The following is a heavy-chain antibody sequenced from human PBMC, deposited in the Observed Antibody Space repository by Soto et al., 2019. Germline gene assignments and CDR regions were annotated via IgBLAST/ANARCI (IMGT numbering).Heavy chain of an antibody. Sequence: SSETLSLTCTVSGGSISSYYWSWIRQPPGKGLEWIGYIYYSGSTNYNPSLKSRVTISVDTSKNQFSLKLSSVTAADTAVYYCARGIYSSSWYYYYYGMDVWGQGTTVTVSS. J-gene: IGHJ6*02. V-gene: IGHV4-59*01. CDR1: GGSISSYY. CDR2: IYYSGST. D-gene: IGHD6-13*01. CDR3: ARGIYSSSWYYYYYGMDV.